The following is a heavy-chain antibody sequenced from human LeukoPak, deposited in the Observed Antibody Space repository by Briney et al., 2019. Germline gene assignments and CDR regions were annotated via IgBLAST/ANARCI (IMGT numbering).Heavy chain of an antibody. CDR3: AKAGYCSSTSCYAAGGFDP. Sequence: PGGSLRLSCAASGFTFSSYAMSWVRQAPGKGLEWVSAISGSGGSTYYADSVKGRFTVSRDNSKNTLYLQMNSLRAEDTAVYYCAKAGYCSSTSCYAAGGFDPWGQGTLVTVSS. J-gene: IGHJ5*02. D-gene: IGHD2-2*03. CDR2: ISGSGGST. V-gene: IGHV3-23*01. CDR1: GFTFSSYA.